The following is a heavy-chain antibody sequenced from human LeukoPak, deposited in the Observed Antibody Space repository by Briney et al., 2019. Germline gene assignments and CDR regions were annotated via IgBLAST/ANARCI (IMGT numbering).Heavy chain of an antibody. J-gene: IGHJ4*02. Sequence: SVKVSCKASGYTFTGYYMHWVRQAPGQGLEWMGGIIPIFGTANYAQKFQGRVTITADESTSTAYMELSSLRSEDTAVYYCAMGDLDILEWFHTTDWGQGTLVTVSS. CDR2: IIPIFGTA. CDR1: GYTFTGYY. V-gene: IGHV1-69*13. CDR3: AMGDLDILEWFHTTD. D-gene: IGHD3-3*01.